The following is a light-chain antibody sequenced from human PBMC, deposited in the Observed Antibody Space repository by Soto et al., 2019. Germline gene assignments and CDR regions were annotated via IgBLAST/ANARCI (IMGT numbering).Light chain of an antibody. CDR2: EVT. J-gene: IGLJ1*01. CDR3: QSYDTSPSGYV. Sequence: QSALTQPASVSGSPRQSITISCTGTNSDVGSYNLVSWFQQHPGKAPKLVIYEVTKRPSGVSDRFSGSKSGNTASLTISGLQAEDEADYYCQSYDTSPSGYVFGTGTKVTVL. V-gene: IGLV2-23*02. CDR1: NSDVGSYNL.